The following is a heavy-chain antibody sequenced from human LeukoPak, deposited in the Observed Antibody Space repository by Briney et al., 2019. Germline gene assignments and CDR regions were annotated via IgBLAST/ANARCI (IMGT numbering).Heavy chain of an antibody. D-gene: IGHD2-15*01. CDR2: VHNSDT. Sequence: SETLSLTCSVSGASVNNGAYYWTWIRQPPGEGLEWIAYVHNSDTNYNPSLKSRVTISLDTSKNEFSLRLRSVTTADTAVYYCAREGACSGGSCYSYGWFDSWGQGTQVTVSS. V-gene: IGHV4-61*08. CDR1: GASVNNGAYY. J-gene: IGHJ5*01. CDR3: AREGACSGGSCYSYGWFDS.